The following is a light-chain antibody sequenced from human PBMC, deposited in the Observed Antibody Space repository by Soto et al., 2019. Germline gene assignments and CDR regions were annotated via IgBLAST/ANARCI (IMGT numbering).Light chain of an antibody. J-gene: IGLJ2*01. CDR2: DVT. CDR1: SSDVGGYNY. V-gene: IGLV2-11*01. Sequence: QSALTQPRSVSGSPGQSVTISCTGTSSDVGGYNYVSWYQHLPGKAPKLMIYDVTARPSGVPDRFSGSKSGNTASLTITGLQAEDEADYYCCSYAGTYSVIFGGGTQLTVL. CDR3: CSYAGTYSVI.